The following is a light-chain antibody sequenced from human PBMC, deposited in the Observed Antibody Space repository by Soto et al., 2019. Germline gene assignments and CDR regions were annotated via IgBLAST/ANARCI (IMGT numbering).Light chain of an antibody. V-gene: IGKV3-15*01. CDR1: QSVNQK. CDR2: VAS. Sequence: EIVLTQSPATLSVSPGERATLSCRASQSVNQKLGWYQQKPGQAPRLLIYVASYRATGIPARFSGSGSGTEYTLTISNQQAEDFAVYYCQQFNNWPRTFGQGTRLEIK. J-gene: IGKJ2*02. CDR3: QQFNNWPRT.